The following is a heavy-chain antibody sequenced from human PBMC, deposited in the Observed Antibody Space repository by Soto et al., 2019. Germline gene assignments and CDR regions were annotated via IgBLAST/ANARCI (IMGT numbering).Heavy chain of an antibody. D-gene: IGHD5-18*01. CDR1: GFTFSSYA. CDR2: ISGSGGST. Sequence: GGSLGLSCAASGFTFSSYAMSWVRQAPGKGLEWVSAISGSGGSTYYADSVKGRFTISRDNSKNTLYLQMNSLRAEDTAVYYCAKDSGGYSYGLGYGMDVWGQGTTVTVSS. CDR3: AKDSGGYSYGLGYGMDV. V-gene: IGHV3-23*01. J-gene: IGHJ6*02.